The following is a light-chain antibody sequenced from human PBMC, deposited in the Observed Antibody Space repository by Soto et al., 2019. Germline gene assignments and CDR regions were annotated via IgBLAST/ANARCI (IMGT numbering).Light chain of an antibody. CDR2: GAS. V-gene: IGKV3-20*01. Sequence: EIVLTQSPGTLSLSPGERATLSCRASQSVSSSYLAWYQQKPGQAPRLLIYGASSRATGIPDRFRGSGSGTDFTLTISRLEPEDFAVYYCQQYGSSPPTFGQGTKLEIK. CDR3: QQYGSSPPT. J-gene: IGKJ2*01. CDR1: QSVSSSY.